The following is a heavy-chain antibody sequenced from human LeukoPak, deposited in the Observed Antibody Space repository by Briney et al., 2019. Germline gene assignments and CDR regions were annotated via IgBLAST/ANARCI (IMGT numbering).Heavy chain of an antibody. J-gene: IGHJ4*02. CDR2: ISGSGDNT. CDR1: GFTVSSNH. CDR3: AKQLGYCSDGSCYFPY. D-gene: IGHD2-15*01. Sequence: GGSLRLSCAVSGFTVSSNHMSWVRQVPGKGLEWVSVISGSGDNTYYADSVKGRFTISRDNSKNMLYLQMNSLRAEDTAVYYCAKQLGYCSDGSCYFPYWGQGTLVTVSS. V-gene: IGHV3-23*01.